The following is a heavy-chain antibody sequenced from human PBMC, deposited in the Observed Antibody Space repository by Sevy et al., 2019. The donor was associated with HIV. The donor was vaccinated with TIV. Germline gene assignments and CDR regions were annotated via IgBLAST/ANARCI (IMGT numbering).Heavy chain of an antibody. V-gene: IGHV3-74*01. J-gene: IGHJ3*02. Sequence: GGSLRLSCAASGFIFNTFYMHWVRQAPGKGLEWVSRINSDGSNTNYADSVKGRFTISRDNAKNTLYLQMNSLGAGDTAVYYCAKIGKYYYDSSGFFAQAGAALDIWGQGTMVTVSS. D-gene: IGHD3-22*01. CDR1: GFIFNTFY. CDR3: AKIGKYYYDSSGFFAQAGAALDI. CDR2: INSDGSNT.